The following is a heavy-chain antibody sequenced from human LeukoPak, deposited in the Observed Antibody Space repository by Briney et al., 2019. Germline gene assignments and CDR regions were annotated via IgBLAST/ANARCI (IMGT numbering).Heavy chain of an antibody. CDR3: AKGPSSDWSYFDY. CDR1: GFTFSSYG. Sequence: PGGSLRLSCAASGFTFSSYGMHWVRQAPGKGLEWVAVIWYDGSNKYYADSVKGRFTISRDNSKNTLYLQMNSLRAEDTAVYYCAKGPSSDWSYFDYWGQGTLVTVSS. J-gene: IGHJ4*02. V-gene: IGHV3-33*06. D-gene: IGHD3-9*01. CDR2: IWYDGSNK.